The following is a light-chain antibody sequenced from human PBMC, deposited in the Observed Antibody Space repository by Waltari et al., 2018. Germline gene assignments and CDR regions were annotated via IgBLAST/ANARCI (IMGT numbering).Light chain of an antibody. Sequence: QAALTQPPSMSGSLGQSVTISCTGTSSDIGGYNRVSWYQQHPGKAPKLMIYEVSQRPSGVSDRFSGSKSGNTASLTIAGLQAEDEADYYCSSYAGSNTYIFGAGTRLTVL. J-gene: IGLJ1*01. V-gene: IGLV2-8*01. CDR3: SSYAGSNTYI. CDR2: EVS. CDR1: SSDIGGYNR.